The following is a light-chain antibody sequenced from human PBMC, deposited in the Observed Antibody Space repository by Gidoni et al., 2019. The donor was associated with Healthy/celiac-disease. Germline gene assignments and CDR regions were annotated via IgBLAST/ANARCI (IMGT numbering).Light chain of an antibody. CDR1: QSISSW. CDR3: QQYNSYPWT. Sequence: DIQMTQSPSTLSASVGDRVTITCRARQSISSWLAWYQQKPGKAPKLLIYKASSLESGVPSRFSGRGSGTEFTLTISSLQPDDFANYYCQQYNSYPWTFXXXTKVEIK. J-gene: IGKJ1*01. CDR2: KAS. V-gene: IGKV1-5*03.